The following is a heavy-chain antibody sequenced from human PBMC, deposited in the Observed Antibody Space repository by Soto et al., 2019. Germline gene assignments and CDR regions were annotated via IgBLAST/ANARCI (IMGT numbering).Heavy chain of an antibody. V-gene: IGHV6-1*01. CDR2: TYYRSKWYN. J-gene: IGHJ5*02. CDR1: GDSVSSNSAA. D-gene: IGHD5-18*01. CDR3: ARGVDTAMVLSWFDP. Sequence: PSXTLSLTCAISGDSVSSNSAAWNWIRQSPSRGLEWLGRTYYRSKWYNDYAVSVKSRITINPDTSKNQFSLQLNSVTPEDTAVYYCARGVDTAMVLSWFDPWGQGTLVTVS.